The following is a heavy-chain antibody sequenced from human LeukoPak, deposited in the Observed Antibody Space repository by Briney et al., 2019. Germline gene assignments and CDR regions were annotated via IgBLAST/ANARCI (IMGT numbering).Heavy chain of an antibody. CDR2: ISYDGSNK. Sequence: GRSLRLSCAASGFTFSSYAMHRVRQAPGKGLEWVAVISYDGSNKYYADSVKGRFTISRDNSKNTLYLQMNSLRAEDTAVYYCARDTYYDFWSGYLSNSEHAFDIWGQGTMVTVSS. V-gene: IGHV3-30-3*01. CDR3: ARDTYYDFWSGYLSNSEHAFDI. D-gene: IGHD3-3*01. J-gene: IGHJ3*02. CDR1: GFTFSSYA.